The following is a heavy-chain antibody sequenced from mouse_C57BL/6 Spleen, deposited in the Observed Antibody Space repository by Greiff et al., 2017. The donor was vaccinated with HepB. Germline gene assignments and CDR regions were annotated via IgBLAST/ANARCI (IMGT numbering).Heavy chain of an antibody. V-gene: IGHV1-76*01. CDR2: IYPGSGNT. CDR1: GYTFTDYY. Sequence: VQLQQSGAELVRPGASVKLSCKASGYTFTDYYINWVKQRPGQGLEWIARIYPGSGNTYYNEKFKGKATLTAEKSSSTAYMQLSSLTSEDSAVYFCARRGTVTADFDVWGTGTTVTVSS. CDR3: ARRGTVTADFDV. J-gene: IGHJ1*03. D-gene: IGHD1-2*01.